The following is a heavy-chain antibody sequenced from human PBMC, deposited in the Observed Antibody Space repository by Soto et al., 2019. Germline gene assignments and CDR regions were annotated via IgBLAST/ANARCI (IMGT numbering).Heavy chain of an antibody. J-gene: IGHJ6*02. CDR3: ARDRAGETDYYYYYGMDV. CDR1: GDSDSSNSAA. Sequence: SQTLSLTCAISGDSDSSNSAAWNWIRQSPSRGLEWLGRTYYRSKWYNDYAVSVKSRITINPDTSKNQFSLQLNSVTPEDTAVYYCARDRAGETDYYYYYGMDVWGQGTTVTVSS. D-gene: IGHD2-21*01. V-gene: IGHV6-1*01. CDR2: TYYRSKWYN.